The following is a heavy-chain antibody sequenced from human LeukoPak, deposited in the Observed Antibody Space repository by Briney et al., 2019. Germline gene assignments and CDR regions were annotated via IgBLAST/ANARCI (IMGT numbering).Heavy chain of an antibody. V-gene: IGHV3-21*01. Sequence: GGSLRLSCAASGFTVSSNYMSWVRQAPGKGLEWVSSISSSGGYIYYPDSMKGRFTISRDNAKNSLYLQMNSLRAEDTAVYYCARDLQQDYDSSALDDAFDIWGQGTMVTVSS. CDR1: GFTVSSNY. J-gene: IGHJ3*02. D-gene: IGHD3-22*01. CDR3: ARDLQQDYDSSALDDAFDI. CDR2: ISSSGGYI.